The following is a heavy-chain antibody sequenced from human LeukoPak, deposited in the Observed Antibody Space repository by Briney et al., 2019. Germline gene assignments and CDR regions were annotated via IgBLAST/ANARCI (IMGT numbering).Heavy chain of an antibody. CDR3: ARSVTAVGGFDI. CDR1: GFLFSSHS. Sequence: GGSLRLSCTASGFLFSSHSMNWVRQAPGKGLEWVSYISSSSSTIYYADSVKGRFTISRDNAKNSLYLQMNSLRAEDTAVYYCARSVTAVGGFDIWGQGTMVTVSS. CDR2: ISSSSSTI. D-gene: IGHD2-21*02. J-gene: IGHJ3*02. V-gene: IGHV3-48*01.